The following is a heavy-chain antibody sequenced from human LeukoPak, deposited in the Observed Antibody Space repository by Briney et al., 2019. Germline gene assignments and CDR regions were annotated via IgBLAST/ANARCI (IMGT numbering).Heavy chain of an antibody. CDR2: IYYSGST. D-gene: IGHD6-13*01. CDR3: ARPGGRWYTGLDFDY. V-gene: IGHV4-59*08. J-gene: IGHJ4*02. Sequence: PSETLSLTCTVSGGSISSYYWSWIRQPPGKGLEWIGYIYYSGSTNYNPSLKSRVTISVDTSKNQFSLKLSSVTAADTAVYYCARPGGRWYTGLDFDYWGQGTLVTVSS. CDR1: GGSISSYY.